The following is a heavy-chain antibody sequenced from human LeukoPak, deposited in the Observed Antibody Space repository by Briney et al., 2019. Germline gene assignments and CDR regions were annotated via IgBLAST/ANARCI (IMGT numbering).Heavy chain of an antibody. CDR1: GFTFSNYG. CDR3: AKRLGELRALDY. D-gene: IGHD3-16*01. V-gene: IGHV3-23*01. Sequence: ESGGSLRLSCVASGFTFSNYGMSWVRQAPGKGLEWVSGISGDTRAIDYAAPVKGRFTMSRDNSRNTVYLQMNSLRDDDTALYFCAKRLGELRALDYWGRGTLVTVSS. J-gene: IGHJ4*02. CDR2: ISGDTRAI.